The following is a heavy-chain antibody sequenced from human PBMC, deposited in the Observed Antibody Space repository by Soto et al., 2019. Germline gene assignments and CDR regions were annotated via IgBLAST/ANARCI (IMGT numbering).Heavy chain of an antibody. D-gene: IGHD1-1*01. V-gene: IGHV3-66*01. J-gene: IGHJ4*02. CDR2: IYSGGST. CDR1: GFTVSSNY. CDR3: ARVRENWPNFDY. Sequence: EVQLVESGGGLVQPGGSLRLSCAASGFTVSSNYMSWVRQAPGKGLEWVSVIYSGGSTYYADSVKGRFTISRDNSKNTLYLQINSLRAEDTAVYYCARVRENWPNFDYWGQGTLVTVSS.